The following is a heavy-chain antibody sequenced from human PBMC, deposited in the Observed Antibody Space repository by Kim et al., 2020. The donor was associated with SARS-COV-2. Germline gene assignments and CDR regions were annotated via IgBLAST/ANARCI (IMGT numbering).Heavy chain of an antibody. CDR2: IYYSGTT. CDR3: ARLSDGDHLGRVDY. CDR1: GGSISSSSYY. D-gene: IGHD4-17*01. Sequence: SETLSLTCTVSGGSISSSSYYWGWLRQPPGKGLEWIGSIYYSGTTYYNPSLKRRATISVNTSKNQFSLKLSATTAEDTAVYYSARLSDGDHLGRVDYWA. J-gene: IGHJ4*01. V-gene: IGHV4-39*01.